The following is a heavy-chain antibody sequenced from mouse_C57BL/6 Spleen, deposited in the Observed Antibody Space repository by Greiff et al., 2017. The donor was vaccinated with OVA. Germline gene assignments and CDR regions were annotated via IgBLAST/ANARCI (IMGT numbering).Heavy chain of an antibody. V-gene: IGHV5-16*01. J-gene: IGHJ1*03. CDR2: INYDGSST. CDR3: ARDIDYDTHWYFDV. CDR1: GFTFSDYY. Sequence: DVKLVESEGGLVQPGSSMKLSCTASGFTFSDYYMAWVRQVPEKGLEWVANINYDGSSTYYLDSLKSRFIISRDNAKNILYLQMSSLKSEDTATYYCARDIDYDTHWYFDVWGTGTTVTVSS. D-gene: IGHD2-4*01.